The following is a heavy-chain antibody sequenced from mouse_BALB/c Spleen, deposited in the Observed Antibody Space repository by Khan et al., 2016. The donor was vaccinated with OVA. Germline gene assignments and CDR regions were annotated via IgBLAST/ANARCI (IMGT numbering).Heavy chain of an antibody. CDR2: ISSGGTT. Sequence: EVHLVESGGDLVKPGGSLKLSCAASGFTFSNYAMSWVRQTPEKRLEWVASISSGGTTYFPDSVKGRFTISRDNGRNILYLQMSSLRSEVTSMYYCASDYWFTYWGQGTLVTVSA. V-gene: IGHV5-6-5*01. J-gene: IGHJ3*01. CDR1: GFTFSNYA. CDR3: ASDYWFTY. D-gene: IGHD2-13*01.